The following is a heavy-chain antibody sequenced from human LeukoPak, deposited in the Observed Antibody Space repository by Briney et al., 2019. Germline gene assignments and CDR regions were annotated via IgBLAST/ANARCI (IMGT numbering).Heavy chain of an antibody. V-gene: IGHV3-23*01. D-gene: IGHD6-19*01. J-gene: IGHJ4*02. CDR3: ALGSSGWYGGNFDY. Sequence: GGSLRLSCAASGFTFSSYAMSWVRQAPGKGLEWVSAISGSGGSTYYADSVKGRFTISRDNSKNTLHLQMNSLRAEDTAVYYCALGSSGWYGGNFDYWGQGTLVTVSS. CDR2: ISGSGGST. CDR1: GFTFSSYA.